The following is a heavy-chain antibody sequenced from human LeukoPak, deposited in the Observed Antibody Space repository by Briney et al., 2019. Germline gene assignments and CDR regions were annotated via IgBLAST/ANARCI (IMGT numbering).Heavy chain of an antibody. CDR3: ARHYPGGYYYDSSGYYTGAFDT. CDR1: GGSISSYY. Sequence: PSETLSLTCTVSGGSISSYYWSWIRQPPGKGLEWIGYIYTSGSTNYNPSLKSRVTISVDTSKNQFSLKLSSVTAADTAVYYCARHYPGGYYYDSSGYYTGAFDTWGQGTMVTVSS. V-gene: IGHV4-4*09. D-gene: IGHD3-22*01. CDR2: IYTSGST. J-gene: IGHJ3*02.